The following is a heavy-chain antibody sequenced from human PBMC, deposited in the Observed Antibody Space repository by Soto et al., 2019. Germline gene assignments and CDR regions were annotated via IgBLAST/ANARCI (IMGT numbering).Heavy chain of an antibody. Sequence: PSETLSLTCTVSGGSISSSSYYWGWIRQPPGKGLEWIGSIYYSGSTYYNPSLKSRVTISVDTSKNQFSLKLSSVTAADTAVYYCASARFLEWSSPPYEDYFDYWGQGTLVTVSS. CDR2: IYYSGST. D-gene: IGHD3-3*01. CDR3: ASARFLEWSSPPYEDYFDY. J-gene: IGHJ4*02. CDR1: GGSISSSSYY. V-gene: IGHV4-39*01.